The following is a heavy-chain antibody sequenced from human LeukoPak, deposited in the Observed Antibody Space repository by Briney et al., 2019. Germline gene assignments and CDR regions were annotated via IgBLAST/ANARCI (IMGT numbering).Heavy chain of an antibody. CDR3: ARGRSSSLPTYYYYYYMDV. CDR2: IYYSGSN. CDR1: GGSISSYY. D-gene: IGHD6-13*01. Sequence: PSETLSLTCTVSGGSISSYYWSWIRQPPGKGLEWVGYIYYSGSNNYNPSLKSRVTISVDTSKNQFSLKLSSVTAADTAVYYCARGRSSSLPTYYYYYYMDVWGKGTTVTVSS. V-gene: IGHV4-59*01. J-gene: IGHJ6*03.